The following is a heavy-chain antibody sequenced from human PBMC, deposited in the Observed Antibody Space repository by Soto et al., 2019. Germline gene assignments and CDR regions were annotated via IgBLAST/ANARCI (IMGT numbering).Heavy chain of an antibody. V-gene: IGHV3-21*01. CDR3: ARVPSSSKPIAYYFDY. Sequence: EVQLVESGGGLVKPGGSLRLSCAASGFTFSSYSMNWVRQAPGKGLEWVSSISSSSSYIYYADSVKGRFTISRDNAKNSRYLQMNSLRAEDTAVYYCARVPSSSKPIAYYFDYWGQGTLVTVSS. D-gene: IGHD6-13*01. CDR2: ISSSSSYI. J-gene: IGHJ4*02. CDR1: GFTFSSYS.